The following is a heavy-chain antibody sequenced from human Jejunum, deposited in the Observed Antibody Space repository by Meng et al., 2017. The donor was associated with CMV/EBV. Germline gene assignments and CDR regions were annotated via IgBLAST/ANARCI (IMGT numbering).Heavy chain of an antibody. CDR3: AHTSSAYNWHLDS. CDR1: GFSLTTNGAG. Sequence: QITLQESGPTLVKPTQTLTLTCSFSGFSLTTNGAGVGWIRRPPGKALEWLALIYWDDDKHYSPSLESRLSIMKDTSKNRVVLIMTDVDPVDTATYYCAHTSSAYNWHLDSWGQGTLVTVSS. V-gene: IGHV2-5*02. J-gene: IGHJ4*02. CDR2: IYWDDDK. D-gene: IGHD1-20*01.